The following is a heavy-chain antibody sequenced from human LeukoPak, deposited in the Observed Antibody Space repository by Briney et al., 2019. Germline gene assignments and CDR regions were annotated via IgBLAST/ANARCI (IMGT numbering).Heavy chain of an antibody. CDR3: ARPTAGPATQGYDS. CDR2: ISDRGDT. J-gene: IGHJ4*02. Sequence: SETLSLTCTVSGGSISSSSYYWGWIRQPPGRGLEWIGSISDRGDTYHNPSLKSRVTISVDTSKNQFSLSVISVTAADTAVYFCARPTAGPATQGYDSWGQGILVTVAS. D-gene: IGHD1-1*01. CDR1: GGSISSSSYY. V-gene: IGHV4-39*01.